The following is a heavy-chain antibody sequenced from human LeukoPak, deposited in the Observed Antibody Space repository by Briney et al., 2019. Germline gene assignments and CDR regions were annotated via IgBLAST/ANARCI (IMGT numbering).Heavy chain of an antibody. D-gene: IGHD2-2*01. CDR1: GYTFTSYY. V-gene: IGHV1-46*01. J-gene: IGHJ3*02. CDR2: INPSGGST. CDR3: AREGIYCSSTSCYFRAFDI. Sequence: GASVKVSCKASGYTFTSYYMHWVRQAPGQGLEWMGIINPSGGSTSYAQKFQGRVTMTRDMSTSTVYMELSSLRSEDTAVYYCAREGIYCSSTSCYFRAFDIWGQGTMVTVSS.